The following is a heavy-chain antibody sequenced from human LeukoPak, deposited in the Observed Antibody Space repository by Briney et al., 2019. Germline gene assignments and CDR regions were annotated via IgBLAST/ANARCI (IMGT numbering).Heavy chain of an antibody. CDR2: INPNSGGT. Sequence: ASVKVSCKASGYTFTGYYMHWVRQAPGQGLEWMGWINPNSGGTNYAQKFRGRVTMTRDTSISTAYMELSRLRSNDTAIYYCARAFLWFGESFYDAYDIWGQGTMVTVSS. V-gene: IGHV1-2*02. CDR1: GYTFTGYY. CDR3: ARAFLWFGESFYDAYDI. D-gene: IGHD3-10*01. J-gene: IGHJ3*02.